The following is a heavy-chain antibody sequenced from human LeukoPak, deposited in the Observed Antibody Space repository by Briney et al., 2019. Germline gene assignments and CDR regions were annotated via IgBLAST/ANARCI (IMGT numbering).Heavy chain of an antibody. D-gene: IGHD1-26*01. J-gene: IGHJ4*02. V-gene: IGHV3-7*01. CDR3: ARSRMIVGAAIFDY. CDR2: IKQDRSEK. CDR1: GFTFTNYW. Sequence: GGSLRLSCAASGFTFTNYWMSWVRQAPGKGLELVANIKQDRSEKYYVDSVKGRFTISRDNAKNSLYLQMNSLRAEDTAVYYCARSRMIVGAAIFDYWGQGTLVTVSS.